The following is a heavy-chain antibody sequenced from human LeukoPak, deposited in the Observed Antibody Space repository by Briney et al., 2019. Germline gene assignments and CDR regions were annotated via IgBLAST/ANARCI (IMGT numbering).Heavy chain of an antibody. V-gene: IGHV3-74*01. J-gene: IGHJ4*02. CDR2: IDTHGSTT. Sequence: GGSLRLSCAASGFTFSNSLMHWVRQVPGKGLVWVARIDTHGSTTHYAASVKGRFTISRDNAKNTLYLQMNALRAEDTAVYYCVRDRDGYNYWGQGTLVTVSS. CDR3: VRDRDGYNY. CDR1: GFTFSNSL. D-gene: IGHD5-24*01.